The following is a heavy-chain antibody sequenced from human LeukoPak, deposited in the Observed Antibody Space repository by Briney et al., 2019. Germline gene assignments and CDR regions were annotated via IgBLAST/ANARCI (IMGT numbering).Heavy chain of an antibody. D-gene: IGHD6-13*01. V-gene: IGHV1-18*01. J-gene: IGHJ4*02. Sequence: GASVKVSCKASGYTFTSYGISWVRQAPGQGLEWMGWISAYNGNTNYAQKLQGRATMTTDTSTSTAYMELRSLRSDDTAVYYCARGRRWSIAAAGMDYWGQGTLVTVSS. CDR2: ISAYNGNT. CDR1: GYTFTSYG. CDR3: ARGRRWSIAAAGMDY.